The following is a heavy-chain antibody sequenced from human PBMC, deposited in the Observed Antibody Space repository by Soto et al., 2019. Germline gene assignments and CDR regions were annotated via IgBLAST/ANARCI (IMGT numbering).Heavy chain of an antibody. D-gene: IGHD6-19*01. CDR1: GFTFSSYS. V-gene: IGHV3-21*01. CDR2: ISGTSSFI. J-gene: IGHJ4*02. Sequence: EVQLVQSGGGLVKPGGSLRLSCAASGFTFSSYSMNWVRQAPGKGLEWVSSISGTSSFIYYADSTEGRFTISRDYAKNSLYLQMNSLRAEYTAVYYFARSEMAATGSGFDYWGPGTLVTVSS. CDR3: ARSEMAATGSGFDY.